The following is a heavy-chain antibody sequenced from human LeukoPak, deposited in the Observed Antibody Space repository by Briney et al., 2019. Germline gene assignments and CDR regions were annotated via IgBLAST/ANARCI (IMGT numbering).Heavy chain of an antibody. CDR2: ISSNGGST. D-gene: IGHD5-18*01. Sequence: GGSLRLSCVASGFPFGTYTMHWVRQAPGKGLEYVAAISSNGGSTYYANSVKGRFTISRDNSKNTLYLQMGSLRDEDMAVYFCARGGANTGQQYFQDWGQGTLVTVSS. J-gene: IGHJ1*01. V-gene: IGHV3-64*01. CDR1: GFPFGTYT. CDR3: ARGGANTGQQYFQD.